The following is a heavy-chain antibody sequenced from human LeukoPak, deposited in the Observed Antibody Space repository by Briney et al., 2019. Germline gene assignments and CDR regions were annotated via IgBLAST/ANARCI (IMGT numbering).Heavy chain of an antibody. D-gene: IGHD2-2*01. V-gene: IGHV4-4*07. CDR1: SDSMNKCY. J-gene: IGHJ6*03. CDR2: IYPSGST. Sequence: SETLSLTCTLSSDSMNKCYWKGVRQPAGKGREGIGRIYPSGSTNYTPSLTSRVTLSLDTSKNPFSLSLTSVTAADTAVYYCVRELKPPAGYYYFYLLDVWGRGTTVTASS. CDR3: VRELKPPAGYYYFYLLDV.